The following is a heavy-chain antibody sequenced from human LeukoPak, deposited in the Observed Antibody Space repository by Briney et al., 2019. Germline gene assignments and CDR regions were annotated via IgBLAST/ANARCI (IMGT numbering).Heavy chain of an antibody. D-gene: IGHD6-13*01. Sequence: PGRSLRLSCAASGFTFSSYGMHWVRQAPGKGLEWVAVIWYDGSNKYYADSVKGRFTISRDNAKNSLYLQMNSLRAEDTAVYYCARDSSSGYFFDYWGQGTLVTVSS. CDR3: ARDSSSGYFFDY. V-gene: IGHV3-33*01. J-gene: IGHJ4*02. CDR2: IWYDGSNK. CDR1: GFTFSSYG.